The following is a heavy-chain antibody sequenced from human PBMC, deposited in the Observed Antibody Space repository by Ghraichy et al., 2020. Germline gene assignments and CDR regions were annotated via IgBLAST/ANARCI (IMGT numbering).Heavy chain of an antibody. J-gene: IGHJ4*02. CDR2: ISSNGGST. Sequence: GGSLRLSCSASGFTFSSYAMHWVRQAPGKGLEYVSAISSNGGSTYYADSVKGRFTISRDNSKNTLYLQMSSLRAEDTAVYYCVKGRQVSGSYLGARGYWGQGTLVTVSS. D-gene: IGHD1-26*01. CDR3: VKGRQVSGSYLGARGY. CDR1: GFTFSSYA. V-gene: IGHV3-64D*06.